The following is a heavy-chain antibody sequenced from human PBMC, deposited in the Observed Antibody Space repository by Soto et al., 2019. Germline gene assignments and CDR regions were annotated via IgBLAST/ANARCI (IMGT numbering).Heavy chain of an antibody. V-gene: IGHV1-18*01. CDR3: LRGGAMEVGATTHFFDC. CDR2: ISSYNGNT. J-gene: IGHJ4*02. CDR1: CYTFTSYG. Sequence: ASVKVSCKASCYTFTSYGISWVRQAPGQGLEWMGWISSYNGNTNYAQNVQGRFTMTTDTSASTASMRLRSLRSDDTAVYYCLRGGAMEVGATTHFFDCRGQGSVVAVSS. D-gene: IGHD1-26*01.